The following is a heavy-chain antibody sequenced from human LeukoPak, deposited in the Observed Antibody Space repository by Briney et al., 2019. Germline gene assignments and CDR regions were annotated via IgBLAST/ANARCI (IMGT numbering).Heavy chain of an antibody. J-gene: IGHJ5*02. CDR2: IEHDGSGA. V-gene: IGHV3-30*02. D-gene: IGHD6-13*01. Sequence: PGGSLRLSCVASAFTFRNFGVHWVRQAPDKGLEWVAFIEHDGSGAHYPESVRGRFSLSRDDSKTAVSLQMNSLRAEDTALYYCVKDVVPGRTGAGPGSWGQGTLVTVSS. CDR3: VKDVVPGRTGAGPGS. CDR1: AFTFRNFG.